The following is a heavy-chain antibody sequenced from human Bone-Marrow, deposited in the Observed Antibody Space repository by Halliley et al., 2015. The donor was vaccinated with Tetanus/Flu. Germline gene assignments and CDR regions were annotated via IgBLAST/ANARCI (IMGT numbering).Heavy chain of an antibody. D-gene: IGHD5-12*01. CDR3: ATSIVATSSGNWFDP. CDR2: IYYSGTT. J-gene: IGHJ5*02. CDR1: GGSISSTHY. V-gene: IGHV4-59*11. Sequence: TLSLTCSVSGGSISSTHYWSWIRQSPGKGLERIGYIYYSGTTNYNPSLESRVTISVDTSKNQFSLKLSSVTAADTAVYYCATSIVATSSGNWFDPWGQGTLVTVSS.